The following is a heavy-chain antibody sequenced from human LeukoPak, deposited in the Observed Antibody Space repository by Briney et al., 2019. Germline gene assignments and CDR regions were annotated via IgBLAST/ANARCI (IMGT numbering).Heavy chain of an antibody. D-gene: IGHD3-22*01. CDR3: ARDTTSSGYYYYYYYYMDV. CDR1: GFTVSSNY. J-gene: IGHJ6*03. V-gene: IGHV3-53*01. CDR2: IYSGGST. Sequence: GGSLRLSCAASGFTVSSNYMSWVRQAPGKGLEWVSVIYSGGSTYYADSVKGRFTISRDSSKNTLYLQMNSLRAEDTAVYYCARDTTSSGYYYYYYYYMDVWGKGTTVTISS.